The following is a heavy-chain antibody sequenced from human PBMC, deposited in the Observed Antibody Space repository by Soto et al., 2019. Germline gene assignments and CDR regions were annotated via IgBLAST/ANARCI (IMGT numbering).Heavy chain of an antibody. V-gene: IGHV4-59*01. CDR1: GGSISSYY. D-gene: IGHD6-13*01. J-gene: IGHJ5*02. CDR3: ARVAPPRIAAAFTWFDP. CDR2: SYYSGST. Sequence: PSEILSLTCTVSGGSISSYYWYWILQPPGKGLEWIGYSYYSGSTNYNPSLKSRVTISVDTSKNQFSLKLSSVTAADTAVYYCARVAPPRIAAAFTWFDPWGQGTLVTVS.